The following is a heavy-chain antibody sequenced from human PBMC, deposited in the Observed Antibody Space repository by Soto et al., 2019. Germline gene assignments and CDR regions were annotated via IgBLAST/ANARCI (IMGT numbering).Heavy chain of an antibody. CDR3: ARYFGGSSDY. D-gene: IGHD1-26*01. CDR2: IYYSGST. J-gene: IGHJ4*02. CDR1: GGSISSSSYY. Sequence: SETLSLTCTVSGGSISSSSYYWGWIRQPPGKGLEWIGSIYYSGSTYYNPSLKSRVTISVDTSKNQFSLKLSSVTAADTAVYYCARYFGGSSDYWGQGTLVTVSS. V-gene: IGHV4-39*01.